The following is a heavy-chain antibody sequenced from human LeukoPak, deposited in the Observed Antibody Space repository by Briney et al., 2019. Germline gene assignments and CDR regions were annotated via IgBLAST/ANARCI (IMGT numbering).Heavy chain of an antibody. Sequence: ASVKVSCKASGGTFSSYAISWVRQAPGQGLEWMGGIIPIFGTANYAQKFQGRVTITADESTSTAYMELSSLRSEDTAVYYCARSMVRGVIIGHFDYWGQGTLVTVSS. D-gene: IGHD3-10*01. CDR1: GGTFSSYA. V-gene: IGHV1-69*13. J-gene: IGHJ4*02. CDR3: ARSMVRGVIIGHFDY. CDR2: IIPIFGTA.